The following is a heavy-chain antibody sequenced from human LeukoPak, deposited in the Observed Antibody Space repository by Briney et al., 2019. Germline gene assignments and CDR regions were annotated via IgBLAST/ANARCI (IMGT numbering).Heavy chain of an antibody. V-gene: IGHV3-64*01. CDR1: GFTVSSNY. CDR2: ISSNGGST. Sequence: PGGSLRLSCAASGFTVSSNYMSWVRQAPGKGLEYVSAISSNGGSTYYANSVKGRFTISRDNSKNTLYLQMGSLRAEDMAVYYCARVTRDIVVVPAGAFDYWGQGTLVTVSS. D-gene: IGHD2-2*01. J-gene: IGHJ4*02. CDR3: ARVTRDIVVVPAGAFDY.